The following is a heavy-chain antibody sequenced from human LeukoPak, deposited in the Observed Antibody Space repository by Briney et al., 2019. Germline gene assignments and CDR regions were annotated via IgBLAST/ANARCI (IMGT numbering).Heavy chain of an antibody. V-gene: IGHV3-53*01. D-gene: IGHD3-10*01. Sequence: GGSLRLSCAASGFTVSSKYMSWVRQAPGKGLEWVSIIYSDGTSYYADSVKGRFTISRDNSRNTLYLQMNSLRPEDTAVYYCATPRGIWGVSLDHWGQGTLVTVSS. CDR3: ATPRGIWGVSLDH. CDR2: IYSDGTS. J-gene: IGHJ4*02. CDR1: GFTVSSKY.